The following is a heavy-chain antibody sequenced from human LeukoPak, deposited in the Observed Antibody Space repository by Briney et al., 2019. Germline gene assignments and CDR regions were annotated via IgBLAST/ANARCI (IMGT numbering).Heavy chain of an antibody. CDR1: GFTFSDYN. D-gene: IGHD6-6*01. J-gene: IGHJ5*02. CDR3: ARETILSSSSRWNWFDP. V-gene: IGHV3-21*01. Sequence: GGSLRLSCAASGFTFSDYNMNWVRQAPGEGLEWVSSISRSSSYTFYADSVKGRFTISRDNVKNSLYLQMNSLRAEDTAVYYCARETILSSSSRWNWFDPWGQGTLVTVSS. CDR2: ISRSSSYT.